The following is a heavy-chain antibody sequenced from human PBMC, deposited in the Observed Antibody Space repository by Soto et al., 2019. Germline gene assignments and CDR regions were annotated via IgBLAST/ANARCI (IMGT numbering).Heavy chain of an antibody. CDR3: ARGRRIAAAELYFDY. J-gene: IGHJ4*02. D-gene: IGHD6-13*01. Sequence: QVQLVQSGAEVKKPGSSVKVSCKASGGTFSSYTISWVRQAPGQGLEWMGRIIPILGIANYAQKFQGRVTIXXDXSXNTDYMELSSLRSEDTAVYYCARGRRIAAAELYFDYWGQGTLVTVSS. CDR2: IIPILGIA. V-gene: IGHV1-69*02. CDR1: GGTFSSYT.